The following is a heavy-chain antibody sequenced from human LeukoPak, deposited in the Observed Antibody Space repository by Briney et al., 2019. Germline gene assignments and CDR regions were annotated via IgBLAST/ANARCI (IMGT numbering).Heavy chain of an antibody. V-gene: IGHV4-39*07. CDR2: IYHSGSS. Sequence: SETLSLTCALSGGSISSSSYYWAWVRQPPGKGLEWIGSIYHSGSSYYNPSLKSRVTISVDTSKNQFSLKLSSVTAADTAVYYCASDISGYYYFDSWGQRALVTVSS. J-gene: IGHJ4*02. CDR3: ASDISGYYYFDS. CDR1: GGSISSSSYY. D-gene: IGHD5-12*01.